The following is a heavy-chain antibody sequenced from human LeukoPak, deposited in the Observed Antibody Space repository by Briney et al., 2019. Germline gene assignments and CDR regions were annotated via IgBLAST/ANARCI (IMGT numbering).Heavy chain of an antibody. J-gene: IGHJ4*02. V-gene: IGHV1-24*01. CDR3: ATDNYYGSGSYQVGY. Sequence: ASVKVSCKVSGYTLTELSMHWVRQAPGKGLEWMGGFDPEDGETIYAQKFQGRVTMTEDTSTDTAYMELSSLRSEDTAVYYCATDNYYGSGSYQVGYWGQGTLVTVSS. D-gene: IGHD3-10*01. CDR2: FDPEDGET. CDR1: GYTLTELS.